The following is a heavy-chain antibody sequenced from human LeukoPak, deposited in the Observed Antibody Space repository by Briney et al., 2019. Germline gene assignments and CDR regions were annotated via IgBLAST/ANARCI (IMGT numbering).Heavy chain of an antibody. J-gene: IGHJ3*02. Sequence: GSLRLSGAASGFSVSSNYMSWVRQAPGKGLEWVSVIYSGDDTYYADSVKGRFTISRDTSKNTLYLQMNSLRAEDTAVYYCARDRGLAYYYGSGTYRGDAFDIWGQGTRVTVS. CDR2: IYSGDDT. CDR3: ARDRGLAYYYGSGTYRGDAFDI. D-gene: IGHD3-10*01. CDR1: GFSVSSNY. V-gene: IGHV3-66*01.